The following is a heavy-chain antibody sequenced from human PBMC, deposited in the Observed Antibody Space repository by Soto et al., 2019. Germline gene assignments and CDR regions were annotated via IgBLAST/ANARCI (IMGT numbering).Heavy chain of an antibody. D-gene: IGHD3-3*01. J-gene: IGHJ6*02. CDR3: ARGYDFAGFSPYGLDV. V-gene: IGHV4-30-4*01. CDR2: IYYSVTT. CDR1: GTPINSADFY. Sequence: QLRESGPGLVKPSQTLSLTCTVSGTPINSADFYWTWIRQPPGKSLEWIGYIYYSVTTFHNPSLRGRISMSVDTSKNQFSLRLNSVPGADTAVYYWARGYDFAGFSPYGLDVWGQGTTVTVSS.